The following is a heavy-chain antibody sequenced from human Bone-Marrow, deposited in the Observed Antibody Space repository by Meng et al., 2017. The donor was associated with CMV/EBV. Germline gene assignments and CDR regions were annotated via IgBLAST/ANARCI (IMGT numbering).Heavy chain of an antibody. J-gene: IGHJ4*02. CDR1: GFTFSSYA. Sequence: GESLKISCAASGFTFSSYAMSWVRQAPGKGLEWVSAISGSGGSTYYADSVKGRFTISRDNSKNTLYLQMNSLRAEDTAVYYCAKGRAAASYYFDYWGQGTRVTVAS. V-gene: IGHV3-23*01. CDR3: AKGRAAASYYFDY. D-gene: IGHD6-13*01. CDR2: ISGSGGST.